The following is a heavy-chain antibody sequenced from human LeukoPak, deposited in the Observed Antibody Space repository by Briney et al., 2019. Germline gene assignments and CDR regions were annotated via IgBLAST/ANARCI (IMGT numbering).Heavy chain of an antibody. D-gene: IGHD3-10*01. V-gene: IGHV3-30*04. Sequence: PGGSLSLSCAATEFTFRAYAVHWVRQATGKGLEWLAVISNDGTIQYYADSVKGRFTISRDNSRNIMNLQTDSLRPEDTALYYCARAMVRGVIPYWGQGTLVTVSS. CDR3: ARAMVRGVIPY. J-gene: IGHJ4*02. CDR2: ISNDGTIQ. CDR1: EFTFRAYA.